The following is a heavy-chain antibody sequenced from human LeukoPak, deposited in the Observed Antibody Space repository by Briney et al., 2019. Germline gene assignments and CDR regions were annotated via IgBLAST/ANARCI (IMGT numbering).Heavy chain of an antibody. CDR1: GGSISSYY. D-gene: IGHD6-13*01. Sequence: SETLSLTCTVSGGSISSYYWSWIRQPPGKGLEWIEYFSYSGSTNYNPSLRSRVTISVDTSKNQYSLKVSSVTAADTAIYYCARWAAGRDGMDVWGQGTTVTVSS. CDR3: ARWAAGRDGMDV. V-gene: IGHV4-59*01. CDR2: FSYSGST. J-gene: IGHJ6*02.